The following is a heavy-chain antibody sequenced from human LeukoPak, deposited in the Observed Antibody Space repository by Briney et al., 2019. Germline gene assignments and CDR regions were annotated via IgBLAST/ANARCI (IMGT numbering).Heavy chain of an antibody. J-gene: IGHJ4*02. CDR1: GFTFSSYS. D-gene: IGHD3-10*01. CDR2: ISGSGGST. V-gene: IGHV3-23*01. CDR3: AKSYYYGSGSYYPYDY. Sequence: GGSLRLSCAASGFTFSSYSMNWVRQAPGKGLEWVSAISGSGGSTYYADSVKGRFTISRDNSKNTLYLQMNSLRAEDTAVYYCAKSYYYGSGSYYPYDYWGQGTLVTVSS.